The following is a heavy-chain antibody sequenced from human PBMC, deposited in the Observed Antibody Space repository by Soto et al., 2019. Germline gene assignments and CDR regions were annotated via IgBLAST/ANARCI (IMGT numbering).Heavy chain of an antibody. V-gene: IGHV3-53*01. Sequence: EVQLVESGGGLIQPGGSLRLSCAAYGFAVSSKYMTWVRQAPGKGLEWVSVIYGGGTTYYADSVKGRFTISRDTSKNTLYLQMNSLRAEDTAVYYCVQTTGWPGFDFWGQGTLVTVSS. CDR3: VQTTGWPGFDF. CDR2: IYGGGTT. J-gene: IGHJ4*02. CDR1: GFAVSSKY. D-gene: IGHD6-19*01.